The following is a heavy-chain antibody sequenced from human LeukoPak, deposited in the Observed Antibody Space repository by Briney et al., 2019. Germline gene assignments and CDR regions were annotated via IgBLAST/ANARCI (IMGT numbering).Heavy chain of an antibody. CDR1: GGSISSGGYS. Sequence: SETLSLTCAVSGGSISSGGYSWSWIRQPPGKGLEWIGYIYHSGSTYYNPSLKSRVTISVDRSKNQFSLKLSSVTAADTAVYYCARALLRYFDWSPYDWGQGTLVTVSS. CDR2: IYHSGST. V-gene: IGHV4-30-2*01. CDR3: ARALLRYFDWSPYD. D-gene: IGHD3-9*01. J-gene: IGHJ4*02.